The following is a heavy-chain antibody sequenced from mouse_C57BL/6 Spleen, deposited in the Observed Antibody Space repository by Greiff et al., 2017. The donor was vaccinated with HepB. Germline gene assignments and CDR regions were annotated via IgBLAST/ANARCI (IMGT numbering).Heavy chain of an antibody. Sequence: QVQLQQSGPELVKPGASVKISCKASGYAFSSSWMHWVKQRPGLGLEWIGRIYPGDGDTNYTGKFKGKATLAADKSSSTAYMQLSSLTSEDSAVYFCARGGYYDTWFAYWGQWTLVTVSA. V-gene: IGHV1-82*01. CDR3: ARGGYYDTWFAY. D-gene: IGHD2-4*01. J-gene: IGHJ3*01. CDR2: IYPGDGDT. CDR1: GYAFSSSW.